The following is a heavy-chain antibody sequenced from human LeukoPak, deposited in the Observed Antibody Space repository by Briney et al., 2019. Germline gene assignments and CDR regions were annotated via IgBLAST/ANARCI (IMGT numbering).Heavy chain of an antibody. V-gene: IGHV4-34*01. D-gene: IGHD2-15*01. J-gene: IGHJ6*03. CDR2: INHSRST. Sequence: SETLSLTCAVYGGSFCGYYWSWIPQPPGQGLEGIGEINHSRSTNYNTSLKTRVTIAVDTSKFQFSLKLSSVTAADTAVYYCARVESTPAFAIVVVVDTRGYMDVWGEGTTVTVSS. CDR1: GGSFCGYY. CDR3: ARVESTPAFAIVVVVDTRGYMDV.